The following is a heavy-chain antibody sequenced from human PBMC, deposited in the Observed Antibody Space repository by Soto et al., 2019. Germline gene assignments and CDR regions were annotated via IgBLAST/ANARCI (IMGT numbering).Heavy chain of an antibody. Sequence: QLKLQESGPGLVKPSETLSLTCTVSGGSISYNSYYWGWIRQPPGKGLEWVGGIFYTGTTYYSPSLKDRVTISVDTSKNSFSLNLTSVTAADTAVYFCARLVVVAPVANAWGQGTLVTVSS. V-gene: IGHV4-39*02. D-gene: IGHD2-2*01. J-gene: IGHJ5*02. CDR1: GGSISYNSYY. CDR3: ARLVVVAPVANA. CDR2: IFYTGTT.